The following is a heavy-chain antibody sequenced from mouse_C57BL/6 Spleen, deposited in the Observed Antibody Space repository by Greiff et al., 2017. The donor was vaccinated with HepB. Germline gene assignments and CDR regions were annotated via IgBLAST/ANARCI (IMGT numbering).Heavy chain of an antibody. CDR1: GFTFTDYY. CDR2: IRNKANGYTT. V-gene: IGHV7-3*01. J-gene: IGHJ3*01. D-gene: IGHD1-1*01. Sequence: EVKVVESGGGLVQPGGSLSLSCAASGFTFTDYYMSWVRQPPGKALEWLGFIRNKANGYTTEYSASVKGRFTISRDNSQSNLYLQMNALRAEDSGTYYWAICEGSSTAWVAYWGQGTLVTVSA. CDR3: AICEGSSTAWVAY.